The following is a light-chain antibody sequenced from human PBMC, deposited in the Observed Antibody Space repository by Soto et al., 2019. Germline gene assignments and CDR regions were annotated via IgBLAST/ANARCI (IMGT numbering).Light chain of an antibody. CDR3: QQLHDYPIT. V-gene: IGKV1-5*01. CDR1: QSISSW. Sequence: IQMTQSPSTLSASVGDVVTITCRASQSISSWLAWYQQKPGKAPKLLIYDASSLESGVPSRFSGSGSGTEFTLTISSLQPDDFATYYCQQLHDYPITFGQGTRREIK. CDR2: DAS. J-gene: IGKJ5*01.